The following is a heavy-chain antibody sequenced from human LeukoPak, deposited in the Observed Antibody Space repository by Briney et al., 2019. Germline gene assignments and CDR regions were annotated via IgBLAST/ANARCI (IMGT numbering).Heavy chain of an antibody. CDR2: ISSSSSYI. J-gene: IGHJ3*02. CDR3: ARGVFNAFDI. Sequence: GGSLRLSCAASGFTFSSYSMNCVRQAPGKALEWVSSISSSSSYIYYADSVKGRFTISRDNAKNSLYLVMNSVRAEDTAVYYCARGVFNAFDIWGQGTMVTVSS. V-gene: IGHV3-21*01. CDR1: GFTFSSYS. D-gene: IGHD3-10*02.